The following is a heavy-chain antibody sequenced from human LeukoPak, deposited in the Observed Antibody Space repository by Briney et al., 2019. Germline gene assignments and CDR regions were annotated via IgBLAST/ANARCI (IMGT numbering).Heavy chain of an antibody. Sequence: GGSLRLSCAASGFTFSSYSMNWVRQAPGKGLEWVSYISSSSSTIYYADSVKGRFTISRDNSKNTLYLQMNSLRAEDTAVYYCAKVVSTIPKVWFDPWGQGTLVTVSS. D-gene: IGHD2-2*02. CDR3: AKVVSTIPKVWFDP. CDR1: GFTFSSYS. CDR2: ISSSSSTI. J-gene: IGHJ5*02. V-gene: IGHV3-48*01.